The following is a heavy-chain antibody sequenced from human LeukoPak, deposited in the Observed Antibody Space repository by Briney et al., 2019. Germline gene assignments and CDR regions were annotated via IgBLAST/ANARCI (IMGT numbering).Heavy chain of an antibody. CDR2: ISSSSSTI. Sequence: GGSLRLSCAASGFTFSSYNMNWVRQAPGKGLEWVSYISSSSSTIYYANSVKGRFTISRDNAKNSLYLQMDSLRDEDTAVYYCARDGDVWGSYRTYYFDCWGQGTLATVSS. J-gene: IGHJ4*02. D-gene: IGHD3-16*02. CDR1: GFTFSSYN. V-gene: IGHV3-48*02. CDR3: ARDGDVWGSYRTYYFDC.